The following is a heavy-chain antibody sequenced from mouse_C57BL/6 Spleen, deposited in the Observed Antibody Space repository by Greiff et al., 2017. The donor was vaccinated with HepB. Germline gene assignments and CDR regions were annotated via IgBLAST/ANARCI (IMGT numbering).Heavy chain of an antibody. CDR2: IYPGSGST. V-gene: IGHV1-55*01. CDR1: GYTFTSYW. Sequence: QVQLQQPGAELVKPGASVKMSCKASGYTFTSYWITWVKQRPGQGLEWIGDIYPGSGSTNYNEKFKSKATLTVDTSSSTAYMQLSSLTSEDSAVYYCARSDYGVSWFAYWGQGTLVTVSA. D-gene: IGHD1-2*01. J-gene: IGHJ3*01. CDR3: ARSDYGVSWFAY.